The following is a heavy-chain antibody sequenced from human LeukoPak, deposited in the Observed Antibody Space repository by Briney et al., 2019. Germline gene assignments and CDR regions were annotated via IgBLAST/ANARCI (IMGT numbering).Heavy chain of an antibody. Sequence: SSETLSLTCAVSGGSISDGGYSWSWIRQPPGKGLEWIGLIYHGGTTHYSPSLKSRLTFSLDKSKNQFSLKLTSVTAADTALYYCARNYYGSGSFYVHNWGQGTLVTVSS. J-gene: IGHJ4*02. D-gene: IGHD3-10*01. V-gene: IGHV4-30-2*01. CDR1: GGSISDGGYS. CDR2: IYHGGTT. CDR3: ARNYYGSGSFYVHN.